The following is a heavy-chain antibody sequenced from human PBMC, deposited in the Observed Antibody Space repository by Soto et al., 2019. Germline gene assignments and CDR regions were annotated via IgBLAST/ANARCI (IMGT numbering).Heavy chain of an antibody. CDR3: ARMWGEIGTAVEP. V-gene: IGHV1-46*01. Sequence: QGQLVQSGAEVKKPVASVKGSCKASGYTFTTYYIHWMRQAPGQGLEWMGMFNPSTGGTRYAHKFQGRVTMTGDTSTSTGYMELSRLRSDDTAVSYCARMWGEIGTAVEPWGQGTLVTVSS. J-gene: IGHJ5*02. CDR1: GYTFTTYY. D-gene: IGHD1-1*01. CDR2: FNPSTGGT.